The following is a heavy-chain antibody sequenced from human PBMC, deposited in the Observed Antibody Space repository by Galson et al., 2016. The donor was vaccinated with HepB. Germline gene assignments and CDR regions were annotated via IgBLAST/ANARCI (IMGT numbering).Heavy chain of an antibody. V-gene: IGHV2-5*01. Sequence: PALVKPTQTLTLTCTFSGFSLSTSGVGVNWIRQPPGKALEWLALIYWNDDKRYSPSLKSRLTITKDTSKNRVVLTMTKMDPVDTGTYYCAQQHNYAYWGAFGFWGQGTMVTVSS. D-gene: IGHD5-18*01. J-gene: IGHJ3*01. CDR2: IYWNDDK. CDR1: GFSLSTSGVG. CDR3: AQQHNYAYWGAFGF.